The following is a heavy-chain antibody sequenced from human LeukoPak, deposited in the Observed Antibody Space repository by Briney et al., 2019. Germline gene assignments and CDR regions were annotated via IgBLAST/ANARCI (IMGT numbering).Heavy chain of an antibody. J-gene: IGHJ6*02. V-gene: IGHV4-39*07. CDR2: IYYSGST. CDR1: GGSISSSSYY. Sequence: SETLSLTCTVSGGSISSSSYYWGWIRQPPGKGLEWIGSIYYSGSTYYNPSLKSRVTISVDTSKNQFSLKLSSVTAADTAVYYCARDFMVRGVMPSYYYYGMDVWGQGTTVTVSS. D-gene: IGHD3-10*01. CDR3: ARDFMVRGVMPSYYYYGMDV.